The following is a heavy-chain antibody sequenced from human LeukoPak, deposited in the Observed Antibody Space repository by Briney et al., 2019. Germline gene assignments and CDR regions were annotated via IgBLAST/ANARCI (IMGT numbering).Heavy chain of an antibody. D-gene: IGHD3-22*01. J-gene: IGHJ4*02. Sequence: SETLSLTCTVSGGSFSGYYWSWIRQPPGKGLEWIGEINHSGSTNYNPSLKSRVTISVDTSKNQFSLKLSSVTAADTAVYYCARGDSSGKFDYWGQGTLVTVSS. CDR1: GGSFSGYY. CDR2: INHSGST. CDR3: ARGDSSGKFDY. V-gene: IGHV4-34*01.